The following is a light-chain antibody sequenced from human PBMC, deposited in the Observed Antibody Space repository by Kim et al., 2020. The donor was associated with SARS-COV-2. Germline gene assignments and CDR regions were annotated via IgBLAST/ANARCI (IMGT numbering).Light chain of an antibody. CDR2: DIS. J-gene: IGLJ2*01. CDR3: SSYTSSVTVV. Sequence: SITISCTGSSSDIGPYNFVSWYQQHPGKAPKVMIFDISNRPSGVSNRFSGSKSGNTASLTISGLQAEDEADYYCSSYTSSVTVVFGGGTKVTVL. CDR1: SSDIGPYNF. V-gene: IGLV2-14*04.